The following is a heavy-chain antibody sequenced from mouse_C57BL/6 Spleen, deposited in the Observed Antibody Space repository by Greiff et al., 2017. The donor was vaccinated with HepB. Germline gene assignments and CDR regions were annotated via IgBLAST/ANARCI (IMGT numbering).Heavy chain of an antibody. V-gene: IGHV1-26*01. J-gene: IGHJ2*01. CDR3: AKEGDGYLLDY. CDR1: GYTFTDYY. Sequence: EVQLQQSGPELVKPGASVKISCKASGYTFTDYYMNWVKQSHGKSLEWIGDINPNNGGTSYNQKFKGKATLTVDKSSSTAYMKLRSLTSEDSAVYYCAKEGDGYLLDYWGQGTTLTVSS. CDR2: INPNNGGT. D-gene: IGHD2-3*01.